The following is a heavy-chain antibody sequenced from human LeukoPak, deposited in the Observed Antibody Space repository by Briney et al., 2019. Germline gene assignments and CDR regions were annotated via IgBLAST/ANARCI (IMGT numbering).Heavy chain of an antibody. CDR3: ASALGQGDIHQFTFDY. V-gene: IGHV4-59*08. D-gene: IGHD3-10*01. Sequence: SSETLSLTCTVSGGSISSYYWSWIRQPPGKGLEWIGYIYYSGSTSYNPSLKSRVTISVDTSKNQFSLKLSSVTAADTAVYYCASALGQGDIHQFTFDYWGQGTLVTVSS. CDR1: GGSISSYY. CDR2: IYYSGST. J-gene: IGHJ4*02.